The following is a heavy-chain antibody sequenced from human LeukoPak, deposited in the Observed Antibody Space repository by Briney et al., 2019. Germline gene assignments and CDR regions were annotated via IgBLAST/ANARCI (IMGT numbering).Heavy chain of an antibody. CDR1: GYIFTNYW. V-gene: IGHV5-51*01. D-gene: IGHD6-13*01. Sequence: GESLQISCKGSGYIFTNYWIGWVRQVPGKGLEWMGIIYPGDSDTKYSPSFQGQVTISADKSISTAYLQWSSLKASDTAMYYCARLRGTWFQNWFDPWGQGTLVTVSS. CDR3: ARLRGTWFQNWFDP. CDR2: IYPGDSDT. J-gene: IGHJ5*02.